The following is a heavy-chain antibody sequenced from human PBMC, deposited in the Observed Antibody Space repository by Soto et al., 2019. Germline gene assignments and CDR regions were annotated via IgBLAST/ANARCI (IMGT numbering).Heavy chain of an antibody. Sequence: QVQLVQSGAEVRKPGSSVKVSCKASGGTFSRHAISWVRQAPGQGLEWMGGIIPIFGTANHAQKCQGRVMIIAEESRNIGYMKLSSLRSGDTAMYYCARGWGYDSNDYYYAYWGEGTLVIVSS. D-gene: IGHD3-22*01. V-gene: IGHV1-69*01. CDR2: IIPIFGTA. CDR3: ARGWGYDSNDYYYAY. CDR1: GGTFSRHA. J-gene: IGHJ4*02.